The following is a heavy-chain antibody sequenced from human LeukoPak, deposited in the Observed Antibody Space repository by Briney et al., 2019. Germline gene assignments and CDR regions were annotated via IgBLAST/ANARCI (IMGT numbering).Heavy chain of an antibody. V-gene: IGHV3-30-3*01. Sequence: GGSLGLSCAASGFTFRDYVIHWVRQAPGKGLEWVAVTSSDLNVKLYADSVKGRFTISRDNSRSTLYLQMNSLRPEDTAIYYCAREGYYGSGSPPSLYFDYWGQGTLVTVSS. CDR1: GFTFRDYV. CDR3: AREGYYGSGSPPSLYFDY. J-gene: IGHJ4*02. CDR2: TSSDLNVK. D-gene: IGHD3-10*01.